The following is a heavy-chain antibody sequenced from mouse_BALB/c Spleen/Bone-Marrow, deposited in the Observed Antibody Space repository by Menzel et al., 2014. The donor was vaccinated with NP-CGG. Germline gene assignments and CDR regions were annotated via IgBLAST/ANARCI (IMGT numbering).Heavy chain of an antibody. D-gene: IGHD2-3*01. J-gene: IGHJ4*01. CDR1: GFNIKDTF. CDR2: IDPANDNT. V-gene: IGHV14-3*02. Sequence: EVQGVESGAELVKPGASIKLSCTASGFNIKDTFMNWVKQRPEQGLEWIGRIDPANDNTEYDPKFQGKATITTDTSSNTAYLQLNSLTSEDTAVYYCARWLVRMDYWGQGTSVTVSS. CDR3: ARWLVRMDY.